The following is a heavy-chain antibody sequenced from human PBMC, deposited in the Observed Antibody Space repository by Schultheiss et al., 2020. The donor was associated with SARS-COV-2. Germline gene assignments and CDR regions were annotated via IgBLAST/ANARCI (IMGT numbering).Heavy chain of an antibody. Sequence: SETLSLTCAVSGGSISSSNWWSWVRQPPGKGLEWIGEINHSGSTNYNPSLKSRVTVSVDTSKNQFSLKLSSVTAADTAVYYCARAYRPASTENWYFDLWGRGTLVNVSS. CDR1: GGSISSSNW. V-gene: IGHV4-4*02. CDR3: ARAYRPASTENWYFDL. CDR2: INHSGST. J-gene: IGHJ2*01.